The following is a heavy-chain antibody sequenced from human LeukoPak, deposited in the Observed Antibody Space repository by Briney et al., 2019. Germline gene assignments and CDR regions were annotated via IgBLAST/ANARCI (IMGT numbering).Heavy chain of an antibody. CDR1: GYTFTGYY. D-gene: IGHD3-22*01. CDR2: IHPNSGGT. V-gene: IGHV1-2*06. CDR3: ARAYDSSGWGFDY. J-gene: IGHJ4*02. Sequence: ASVKVSCKASGYTFTGYYMHWVRQAPGQGLEWMGRIHPNSGGTNYAQKFQGRVTMTRDTSISTAYMELSRLRSDDTAVYYCARAYDSSGWGFDYWGQGTLVTVSS.